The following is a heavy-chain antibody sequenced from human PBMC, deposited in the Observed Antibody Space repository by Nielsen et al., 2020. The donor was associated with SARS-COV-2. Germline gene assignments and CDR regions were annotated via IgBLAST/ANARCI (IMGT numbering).Heavy chain of an antibody. CDR1: GFTFSSYG. D-gene: IGHD6-19*01. J-gene: IGHJ6*02. Sequence: GESLKISCAASGFTFSSYGMHWVRQAPGKGLEWVAVISYDGSNKYYADSVKGRFTISRDNSKNTLYLQMNSLRAEDTAVYYCAKERIAVAGTAVYYHGMDVWGQGTTVTVSS. V-gene: IGHV3-30*18. CDR2: ISYDGSNK. CDR3: AKERIAVAGTAVYYHGMDV.